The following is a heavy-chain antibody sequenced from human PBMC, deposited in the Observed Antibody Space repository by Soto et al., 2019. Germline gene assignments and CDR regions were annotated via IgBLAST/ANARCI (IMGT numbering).Heavy chain of an antibody. J-gene: IGHJ3*02. CDR3: ARWELPTMYGFDI. D-gene: IGHD1-26*01. CDR2: INHSGST. V-gene: IGHV4-34*01. CDR1: GGSFSGYY. Sequence: SETLSLTCAVYGGSFSGYYWSWIRQPPGKGLEWIGEINHSGSTNYNPSLKSRVTISVDTSKNQFSLKLSSVTAADTAVYYCARWELPTMYGFDIWGQGTMVTVSS.